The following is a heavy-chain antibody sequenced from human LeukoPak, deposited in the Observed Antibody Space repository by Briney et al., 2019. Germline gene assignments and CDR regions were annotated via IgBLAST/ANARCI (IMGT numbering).Heavy chain of an antibody. CDR2: VYYSGST. Sequence: PSETLSLTCTVSGGSISSGGYYWSWIRQPPGKGLEWIGSVYYSGSTYYSPSLRSRATISVDTSRNQFSLKLSSVTAADTAVYYCARYGGGPLSSYSYGAFDSWGQGALVTVSS. D-gene: IGHD5-18*01. CDR1: GGSISSGGYY. J-gene: IGHJ4*02. V-gene: IGHV4-39*01. CDR3: ARYGGGPLSSYSYGAFDS.